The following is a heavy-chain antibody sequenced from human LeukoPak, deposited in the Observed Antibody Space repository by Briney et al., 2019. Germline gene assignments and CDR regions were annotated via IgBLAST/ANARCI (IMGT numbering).Heavy chain of an antibody. J-gene: IGHJ3*02. Sequence: SQTLSLTCTVSGGSISSGDYYWNWIRQPPGTGLEWIGYIYYSGSTYYNPSLKSRVTISVDTSKNQFSLKLSSVTAADTAVYYCAREDGRRDGYNYAFDIWGQGTMVTVSS. CDR2: IYYSGST. V-gene: IGHV4-30-4*01. CDR1: GGSISSGDYY. CDR3: AREDGRRDGYNYAFDI. D-gene: IGHD5-24*01.